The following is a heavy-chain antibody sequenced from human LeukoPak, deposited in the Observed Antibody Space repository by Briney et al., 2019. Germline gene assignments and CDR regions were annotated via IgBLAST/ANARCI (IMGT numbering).Heavy chain of an antibody. CDR2: IYSSGST. Sequence: GGSLRLSCAASGFTASSNYMSWVRQAPGKGLEWVSVIYSSGSTYYADSVKGRFTISRDNSQNALYLQMNTLRIEDTAVYYCTRGQTNPFDYWGQGTLVTVSS. J-gene: IGHJ4*02. CDR1: GFTASSNY. CDR3: TRGQTNPFDY. V-gene: IGHV3-66*01.